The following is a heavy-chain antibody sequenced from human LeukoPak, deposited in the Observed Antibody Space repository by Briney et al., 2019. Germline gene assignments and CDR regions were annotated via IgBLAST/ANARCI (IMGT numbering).Heavy chain of an antibody. J-gene: IGHJ4*02. D-gene: IGHD6-13*01. CDR1: GGSISNYW. V-gene: IGHV4-59*01. Sequence: SETLSLTCTVSGGSISNYWWSWIRQPPGKGLEWIGYVFDSGGTNYNPSLKSRVTISVDTSKKQFFLRLSSVTAADTAVYYCARGYSSSWNYFDYWGLGTLVTVSS. CDR2: VFDSGGT. CDR3: ARGYSSSWNYFDY.